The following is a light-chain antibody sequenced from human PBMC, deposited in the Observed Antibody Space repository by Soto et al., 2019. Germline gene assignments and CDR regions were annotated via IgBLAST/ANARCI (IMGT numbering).Light chain of an antibody. CDR3: QQTYSTPNT. V-gene: IGKV1-39*01. CDR1: QSISRD. Sequence: DIQMTQSPSPLSASVGDRVTITCRASQSISRDLNWYQQRPGKAPDLLIYGASTLQSGVPARFSGSGSGTHFTLIISNLQPEDFATYYCQQTYSTPNTFGQGTKLEIK. J-gene: IGKJ2*01. CDR2: GAS.